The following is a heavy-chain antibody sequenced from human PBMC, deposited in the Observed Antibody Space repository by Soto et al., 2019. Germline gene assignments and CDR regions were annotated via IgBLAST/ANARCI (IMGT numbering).Heavy chain of an antibody. Sequence: ASVKVSCKASGYTFTSYDINWVRQATGQGLEWMGWINPNSGNTGYAQKFQGRVTMTRNTSISTAYMELSSLRSEDTAVYYCARGVGAMHHYYYGMDVWGQGTTVTVSS. CDR3: ARGVGAMHHYYYGMDV. CDR2: INPNSGNT. J-gene: IGHJ6*02. V-gene: IGHV1-8*01. D-gene: IGHD1-26*01. CDR1: GYTFTSYD.